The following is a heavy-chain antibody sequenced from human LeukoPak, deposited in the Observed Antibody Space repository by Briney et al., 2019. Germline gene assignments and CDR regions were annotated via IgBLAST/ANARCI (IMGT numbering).Heavy chain of an antibody. CDR1: GFTFSNFA. CDR3: ARDTGSPYSSSWYGAVDY. CDR2: ISNDGTTK. Sequence: PGRSLRLSCAASGFTFSNFAMHWVRQGPGKGLEWIGVISNDGTTKYYADSVRGRFTISRDNSKNTLYVLMNSLRPGDTAVYFCARDTGSPYSSSWYGAVDYWGQGTLVTVSS. V-gene: IGHV3-30-3*01. J-gene: IGHJ4*02. D-gene: IGHD6-13*01.